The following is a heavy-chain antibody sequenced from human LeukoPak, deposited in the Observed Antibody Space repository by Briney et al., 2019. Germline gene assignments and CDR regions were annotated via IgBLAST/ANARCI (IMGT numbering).Heavy chain of an antibody. CDR3: VTGVGSTPPLVDY. J-gene: IGHJ4*02. CDR1: GFAFSTYA. D-gene: IGHD1-26*01. CDR2: ISSNGGTT. V-gene: IGHV3-64D*06. Sequence: PGGSLRLSCSASGFAFSTYALHWVRQAPGKGLEYVSAISSNGGTTYYADSVKDRFTISRDNSKNTLYLQMSSLRPEDTAVYSCVTGVGSTPPLVDYWGQGTLVSVSS.